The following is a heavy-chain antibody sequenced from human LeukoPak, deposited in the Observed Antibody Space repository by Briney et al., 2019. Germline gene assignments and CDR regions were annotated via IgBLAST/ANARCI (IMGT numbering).Heavy chain of an antibody. V-gene: IGHV4-61*01. D-gene: IGHD3-10*01. CDR1: GVSVRGGSYR. J-gene: IGHJ4*02. Sequence: SGTLSLTCTVSGVSVRGGSYRWSWVRQPPGKALDWIGYIYYTGSTKYNHSLKSRVTISIDTSKSQFSLKLTSVTAADTAVYYCARDRGDFYDSGSYDSWGPGTLVTVSS. CDR2: IYYTGST. CDR3: ARDRGDFYDSGSYDS.